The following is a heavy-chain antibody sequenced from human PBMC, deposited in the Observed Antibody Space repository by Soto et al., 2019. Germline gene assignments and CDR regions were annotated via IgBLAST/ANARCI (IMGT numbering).Heavy chain of an antibody. D-gene: IGHD4-17*01. CDR3: ARDTRGDSNWFDP. V-gene: IGHV1-46*03. J-gene: IGHJ5*02. Sequence: QVQLVQSGAEVKKPGASVKISCKATGYTFTSYYMHWVRQASGQGLEWMGILHPSSGSTSYAQKFQGRVTMTRDTSTSTVYMELRSLRTDDTAVYYCARDTRGDSNWFDPWGQGTLVTVSS. CDR1: GYTFTSYY. CDR2: LHPSSGST.